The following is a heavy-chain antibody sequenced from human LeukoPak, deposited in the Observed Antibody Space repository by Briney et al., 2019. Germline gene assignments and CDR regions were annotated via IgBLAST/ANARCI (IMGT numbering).Heavy chain of an antibody. CDR3: ARRAGYSYGSVADY. D-gene: IGHD5-18*01. J-gene: IGHJ4*02. CDR2: IWYDGSNK. CDR1: GFTFSSYG. Sequence: GGSLRLSCAASGFTFSSYGMHWVRQAPGKGLEWVAVIWYDGSNKYYADSVKGRFTISRDNSKNTLYLQMNSLRAEDTAVYYCARRAGYSYGSVADYWGQGTLVTASS. V-gene: IGHV3-33*01.